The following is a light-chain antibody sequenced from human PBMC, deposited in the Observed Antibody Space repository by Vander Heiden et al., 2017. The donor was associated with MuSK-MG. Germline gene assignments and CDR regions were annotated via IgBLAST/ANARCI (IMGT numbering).Light chain of an antibody. CDR3: QQDDSTPPT. V-gene: IGKV4-1*01. Sequence: DIAMTQSPDSLAVSLGERATINCKSNQSVLYTSNNKNYLAWYQQKSRQSPKLLIYWASTRESGVPDRFSGSGSETDFTLTISSLQAEDVAVYYCQQDDSTPPTFGQGTQVEIK. CDR1: QSVLYTSNNKNY. J-gene: IGKJ1*01. CDR2: WAS.